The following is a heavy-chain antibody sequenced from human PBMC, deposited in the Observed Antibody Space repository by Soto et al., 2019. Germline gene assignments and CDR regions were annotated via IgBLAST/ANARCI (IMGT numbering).Heavy chain of an antibody. CDR2: IGDDGRST. CDR1: GFTFSRYW. J-gene: IGHJ5*02. CDR3: ARSPGSNNWLDP. Sequence: GGSLRLSCAASGFTFSRYWMHWVRQAPGKGPVWVSRIGDDGRSTTYADSVKGRFTISRDNAENTLCLQMNSLRAEDTAVYYCARSPGSNNWLDPWGQGTLVTVSS. V-gene: IGHV3-74*01.